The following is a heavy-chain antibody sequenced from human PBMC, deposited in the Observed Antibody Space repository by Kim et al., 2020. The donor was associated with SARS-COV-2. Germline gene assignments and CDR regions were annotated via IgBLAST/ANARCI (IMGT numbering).Heavy chain of an antibody. V-gene: IGHV3-15*01. D-gene: IGHD3-9*01. J-gene: IGHJ5*02. CDR2: IKSKTDGGTT. CDR1: GFTFSNAW. Sequence: GGSLRLSCAASGFTFSNAWMSWVRQAPGKGLEWVGRIKSKTDGGTTDYAAPVKGRFTISRDDSKNTLYLQMNSLKTEDTAVYYCTTGRYYDILTGYGGFDPWGQGTLVTVSS. CDR3: TTGRYYDILTGYGGFDP.